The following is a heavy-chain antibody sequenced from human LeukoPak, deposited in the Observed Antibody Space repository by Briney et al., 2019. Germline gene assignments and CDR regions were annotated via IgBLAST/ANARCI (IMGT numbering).Heavy chain of an antibody. D-gene: IGHD6-19*01. J-gene: IGHJ6*02. CDR3: ARNLIAVAIYGMDV. CDR2: ISGSGGST. CDR1: GFTFSSYA. V-gene: IGHV3-23*01. Sequence: GGSLRLSCAASGFTFSSYAMSWVRQAPGKGLEWVSAISGSGGSTYYADSVKGRFTISRDNSKNTLYLQMNSLRAEDTAVYYCARNLIAVAIYGMDVWGQGTTVTVSS.